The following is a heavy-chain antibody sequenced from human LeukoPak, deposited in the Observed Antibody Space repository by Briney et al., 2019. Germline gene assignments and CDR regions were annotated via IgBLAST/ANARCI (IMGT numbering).Heavy chain of an antibody. Sequence: PGGSLRLSCAASGLTFSNAWMSWVRQAPGKGLEWVSAISGSGGSTYYADSVKGRFTISRDNSKNTLYLQMNSLRAEDTAVYYCAKSDYGGNSGAFDYWGQGTLVTVSS. CDR1: GLTFSNAW. J-gene: IGHJ4*02. D-gene: IGHD4-23*01. V-gene: IGHV3-23*01. CDR2: ISGSGGST. CDR3: AKSDYGGNSGAFDY.